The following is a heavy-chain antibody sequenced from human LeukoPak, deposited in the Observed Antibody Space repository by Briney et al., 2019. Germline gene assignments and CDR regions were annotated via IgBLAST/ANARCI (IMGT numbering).Heavy chain of an antibody. V-gene: IGHV3-33*01. Sequence: RAGGSLRLSCAASGFTFSSYGMHWVRQAPGKGLEWVAVIWYDGSNKYYADSVKGRFTISRDNSKNTLYLQMNSLRAEDTAVYYRARDDLLSQRSGYYYYYYGMDVWGQGTTVTVSS. D-gene: IGHD3-3*01. CDR1: GFTFSSYG. CDR2: IWYDGSNK. J-gene: IGHJ6*02. CDR3: ARDDLLSQRSGYYYYYYGMDV.